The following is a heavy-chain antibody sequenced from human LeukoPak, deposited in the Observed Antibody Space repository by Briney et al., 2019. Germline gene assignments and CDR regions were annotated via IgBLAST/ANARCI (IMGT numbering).Heavy chain of an antibody. V-gene: IGHV1-46*01. CDR2: INPSGGST. D-gene: IGHD3-9*01. CDR1: GYTFTSYY. J-gene: IGHJ4*02. CDR3: ARDGFDWLLEVEYYFDY. Sequence: GASVKVSCKASGYTFTSYYMHWVRQAPGQGLEWMGIINPSGGSTSYAQKFQGRVTMTRDTSTSTVYMELSSLRSEDTAVYYCARDGFDWLLEVEYYFDYWGQGTLVTVSS.